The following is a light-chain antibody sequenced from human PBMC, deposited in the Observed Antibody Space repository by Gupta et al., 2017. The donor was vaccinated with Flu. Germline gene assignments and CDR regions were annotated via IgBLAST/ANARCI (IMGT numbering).Light chain of an antibody. V-gene: IGKV1-39*01. J-gene: IGKJ2*01. CDR1: QNIGIY. Sequence: GDRVTITCRTSQNIGIYLNWYQQKPGRAPKLLIYVASSLQSDVSSRFTGSGSGTDFTLTISSLQPEDFATYFCQQSHSAPYNFGQGTKVEIE. CDR3: QQSHSAPYN. CDR2: VAS.